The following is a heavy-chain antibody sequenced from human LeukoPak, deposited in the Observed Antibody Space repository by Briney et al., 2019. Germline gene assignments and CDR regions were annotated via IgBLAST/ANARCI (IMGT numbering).Heavy chain of an antibody. CDR1: GYTFTSYG. D-gene: IGHD2-2*01. V-gene: IGHV1-18*01. Sequence: GASVKVSCKASGYTFTSYGISRVRQAPGQGLEWMGWISAYNGNTNYAQKLQGRVTMTTDTSASTAYMELRSLRSDDTAVYYCARGYCSSTSCYYFDYWGQGTLVTVSS. CDR2: ISAYNGNT. J-gene: IGHJ4*02. CDR3: ARGYCSSTSCYYFDY.